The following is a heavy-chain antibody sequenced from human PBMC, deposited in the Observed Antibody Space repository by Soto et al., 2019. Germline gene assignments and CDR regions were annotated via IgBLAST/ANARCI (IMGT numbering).Heavy chain of an antibody. J-gene: IGHJ6*02. V-gene: IGHV4-34*01. CDR3: ARGGRYSSSTGMVRNYYYYYGMDV. D-gene: IGHD6-6*01. CDR2: INHSGST. Sequence: SETLSLTCAVYGGSFSGYYWSWIRQPPGKGLEWIGEINHSGSTNYNPSLRSRVTISVDTSKNQFSLKLSSVTAADTAVYYCARGGRYSSSTGMVRNYYYYYGMDVWGQGTTVTVSS. CDR1: GGSFSGYY.